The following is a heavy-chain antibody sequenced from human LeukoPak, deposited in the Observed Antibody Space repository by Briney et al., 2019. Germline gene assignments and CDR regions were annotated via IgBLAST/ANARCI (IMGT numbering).Heavy chain of an antibody. CDR1: GATIKSYY. V-gene: IGHV4-39*07. CDR3: ARGDTTYGMDV. J-gene: IGHJ6*02. D-gene: IGHD5-18*01. Sequence: SETLSLTCTVSGATIKSYYWSWIRQPPGKGLEWIGSIYYSGSTYYNPSLKSRVTISVDTSKNQFSLKLSSVTAADTAVYYCARGDTTYGMDVWGQGTTVTVSS. CDR2: IYYSGST.